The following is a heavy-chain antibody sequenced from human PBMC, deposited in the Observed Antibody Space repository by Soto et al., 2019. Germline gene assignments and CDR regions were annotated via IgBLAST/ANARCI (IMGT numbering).Heavy chain of an antibody. CDR1: GDSINNTYW. CDR2: IYHTGGR. V-gene: IGHV4-4*02. CDR3: ARGRVQLWFYYYYGMDV. Sequence: SETLSLTCFVSGDSINNTYWWSWVRQAPGKGLEWIGEIYHTGGRSYMPSLRGRITLSVDTSKNQFSLKLTSVTAADTAVYYCARGRVQLWFYYYYGMDVWGQGTTVTVSS. J-gene: IGHJ6*02. D-gene: IGHD5-18*01.